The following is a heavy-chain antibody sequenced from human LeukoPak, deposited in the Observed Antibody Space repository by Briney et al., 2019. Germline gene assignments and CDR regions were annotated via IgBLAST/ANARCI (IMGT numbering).Heavy chain of an antibody. D-gene: IGHD1-14*01. CDR2: MLYDGSGI. J-gene: IGHJ3*01. V-gene: IGHV3-33*05. Sequence: GGSLRLSCAASGFSFRLYGMYWVRQAPGKGLEWVALMLYDGSGIYYADSVKGRFSVSRDNSNYMFYLQMTSLRAEDSAVYYCARDLASGNHPDGFDVWAQGTLVTVSS. CDR1: GFSFRLYG. CDR3: ARDLASGNHPDGFDV.